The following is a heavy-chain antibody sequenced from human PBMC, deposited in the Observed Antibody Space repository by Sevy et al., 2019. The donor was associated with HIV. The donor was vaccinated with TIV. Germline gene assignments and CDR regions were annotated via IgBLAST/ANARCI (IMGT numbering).Heavy chain of an antibody. CDR3: CTEALDGDGGDYYYYGLDV. V-gene: IGHV3-15*01. D-gene: IGHD4-17*01. Sequence: GGSLRLSCAASGFTFSNVWMSWVRQAPGKGLEWVGHIRSKTEGGTTDYAAPVKGRFTISRDDSKNTLYLQMNSLKSEDTAVYYRCTEALDGDGGDYYYYGLDVWGQGTTVTVSS. CDR2: IRSKTEGGTT. J-gene: IGHJ6*02. CDR1: GFTFSNVW.